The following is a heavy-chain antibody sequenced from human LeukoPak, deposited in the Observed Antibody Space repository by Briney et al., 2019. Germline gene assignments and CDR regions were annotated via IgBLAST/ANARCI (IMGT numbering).Heavy chain of an antibody. CDR1: GGSISSGGYS. J-gene: IGHJ6*03. CDR3: ARHLRYYYYMDV. CDR2: INHSGST. Sequence: SETLSLTCAVSGGSISSGGYSWSWIRQPPGKGLEWIGEINHSGSTNYNPSLKSRVTISVDTSKNQFSLKLSSVTAADTAVYYCARHLRYYYYMDVWGKGTTVTISS. V-gene: IGHV4-34*01.